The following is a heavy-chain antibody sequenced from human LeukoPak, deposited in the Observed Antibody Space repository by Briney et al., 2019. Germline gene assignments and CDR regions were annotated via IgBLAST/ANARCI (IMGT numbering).Heavy chain of an antibody. D-gene: IGHD4-17*01. V-gene: IGHV4-59*12. CDR3: AIFLYIYYGDYRRWFDP. CDR1: GGSISSYY. Sequence: SETLSLTRSLSGGSISSYYWSWIRRSPSPGREGMRYMYYSVSADYNTSLKSRVTISGDTSKNQFSVKLSSVTAADTAVYYCAIFLYIYYGDYRRWFDPWGQGTLVTVSS. J-gene: IGHJ5*02. CDR2: MYYSVSA.